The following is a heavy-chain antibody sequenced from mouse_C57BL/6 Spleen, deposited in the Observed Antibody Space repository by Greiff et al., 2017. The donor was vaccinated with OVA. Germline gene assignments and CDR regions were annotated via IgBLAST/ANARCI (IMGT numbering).Heavy chain of an antibody. V-gene: IGHV2-4*01. Sequence: VQLVESGPGLVQPSQSLSITCTVSGFSLTSYGVHWVRQPPGKGLEWLGVLWSGGSTDYNAAFISRLSISKDNSKSQVFFKMNSLQADDTAIYYCAKKDGGYYAMDYWGQGTSVTVSS. CDR1: GFSLTSYG. CDR2: LWSGGST. J-gene: IGHJ4*01. D-gene: IGHD1-1*01. CDR3: AKKDGGYYAMDY.